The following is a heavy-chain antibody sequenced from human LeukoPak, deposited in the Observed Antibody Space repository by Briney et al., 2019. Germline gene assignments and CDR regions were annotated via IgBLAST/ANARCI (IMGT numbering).Heavy chain of an antibody. CDR1: GFTFSSYS. V-gene: IGHV3-48*01. CDR2: ISSSSSTI. J-gene: IGHJ6*02. Sequence: GGSLRLSCAASGFTFSSYSMNWVRQAPGKGLEWVSYISSSSSTIYYADSVKGRFTISRDNSKNTLYLQMNSLRTEDTAVYYCARESAVTMADYGMDVWGQGTTVTVSS. D-gene: IGHD4-17*01. CDR3: ARESAVTMADYGMDV.